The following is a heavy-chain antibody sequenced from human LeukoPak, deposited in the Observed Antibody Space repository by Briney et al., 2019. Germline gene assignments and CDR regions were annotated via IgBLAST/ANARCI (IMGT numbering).Heavy chain of an antibody. Sequence: GGSLRLSCAASGFTFSSYAMHWVRQAPGKGLEWVAYISYIGSTKYYADSVKGRFTISRDAAKNTLYLQMNSLRAEDTAGYYCARDQCGGDCYSVVGYFDYWGQGTLVTVSS. J-gene: IGHJ4*02. D-gene: IGHD2-21*02. CDR3: ARDQCGGDCYSVVGYFDY. CDR2: ISYIGSTK. V-gene: IGHV3-30*04. CDR1: GFTFSSYA.